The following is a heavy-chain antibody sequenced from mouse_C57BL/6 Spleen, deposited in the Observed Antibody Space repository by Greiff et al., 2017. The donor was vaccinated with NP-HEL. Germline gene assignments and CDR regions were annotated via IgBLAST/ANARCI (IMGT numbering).Heavy chain of an antibody. CDR1: GYTFTDYN. CDR3: ARHGNWYFDV. D-gene: IGHD1-1*01. Sequence: DVQLQESGPELVKPGASVKMSCKASGYTFTDYNMHWVKQSHGKSLEWIGYINPNNGGTSYNQKFKGKATLTVNKSSSTAYMELRSLTSEDSAVYYCARHGNWYFDVWGTGTTVTVSS. J-gene: IGHJ1*03. CDR2: INPNNGGT. V-gene: IGHV1-22*01.